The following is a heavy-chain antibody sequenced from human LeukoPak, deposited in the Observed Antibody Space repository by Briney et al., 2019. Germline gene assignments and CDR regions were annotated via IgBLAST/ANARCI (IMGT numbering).Heavy chain of an antibody. CDR1: GFTFSSYA. D-gene: IGHD1-26*01. Sequence: PGGSLRLSCAASGFTFSSYAMHWVRQAPGKGLEWVTFIRSDGSNRYYADSVKGRFTISRDNSKNTLSLQMNSLRPEDTAVYYCAKDDVVGAQDCWGQGTLVTVSS. CDR3: AKDDVVGAQDC. V-gene: IGHV3-30*02. J-gene: IGHJ4*02. CDR2: IRSDGSNR.